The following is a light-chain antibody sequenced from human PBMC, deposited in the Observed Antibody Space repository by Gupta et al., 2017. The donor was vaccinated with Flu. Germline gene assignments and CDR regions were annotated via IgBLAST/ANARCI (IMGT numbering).Light chain of an antibody. V-gene: IGKV1-39*01. CDR2: AAS. Sequence: GDRITITCRAGQSISTYLNWYQQKPGRAPRLLIYAASSLQSGVPSRFSGSGSGTDFSLTISSLQPEDFGTYYCQQTSTAPLTFGGGTKVEI. CDR3: QQTSTAPLT. J-gene: IGKJ4*01. CDR1: QSISTY.